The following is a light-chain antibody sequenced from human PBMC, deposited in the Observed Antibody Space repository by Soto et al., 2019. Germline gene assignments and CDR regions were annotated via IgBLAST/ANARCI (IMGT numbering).Light chain of an antibody. V-gene: IGKV3-20*01. Sequence: DIVVTQSTLSLPVTPGEPASISCSSSQSPLHINGYNYLDWYQQKPGQAPRLLIYDASSRATGIPDRFSGGGSGTDFTLTISRLEPEDFAVYYCQQFSSYPLTFGGGTKVDIK. CDR2: DAS. CDR3: QQFSSYPLT. CDR1: QSPLHINGYNY. J-gene: IGKJ4*01.